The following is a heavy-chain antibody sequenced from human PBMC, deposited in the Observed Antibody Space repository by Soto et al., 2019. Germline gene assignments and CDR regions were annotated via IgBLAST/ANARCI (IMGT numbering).Heavy chain of an antibody. CDR3: AKDPKCCTIGSHFLDNWFDP. V-gene: IGHV3-30*18. CDR2: ISYDGSHE. J-gene: IGHJ5*02. CDR1: GFTFSNYG. D-gene: IGHD2-8*01. Sequence: QVQLVESGGGVVQPGRSLRLSCAASGFTFSNYGMHWVRQTPGKGLEWVAVISYDGSHEFYTDSVKGRFTISRDNSKKTLYMQMNSLKTEETAMYYCAKDPKCCTIGSHFLDNWFDPWGQGTLVTVSS.